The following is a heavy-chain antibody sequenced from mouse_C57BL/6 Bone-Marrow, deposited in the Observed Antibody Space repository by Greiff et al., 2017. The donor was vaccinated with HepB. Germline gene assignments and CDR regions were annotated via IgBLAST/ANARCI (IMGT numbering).Heavy chain of an antibody. Sequence: EVKLQQSGAELVKPGASVKLSCTASGFNIKDYYMHWVKQRTEQGLEWIGRIDPEDGATKYAPKFKGKATITADTSSNTAYLQLSSLTTEDTAVYYWSRDTKFPYDSASIPGNFDVWGTGTTVTVSS. J-gene: IGHJ1*03. CDR2: IDPEDGAT. V-gene: IGHV14-2*01. CDR1: GFNIKDYY. D-gene: IGHD1-1*01. CDR3: SRDTKFPYDSASIPGNFDV.